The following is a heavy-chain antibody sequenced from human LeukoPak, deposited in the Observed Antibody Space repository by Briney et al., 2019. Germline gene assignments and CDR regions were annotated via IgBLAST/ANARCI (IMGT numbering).Heavy chain of an antibody. CDR2: ISGSGGST. CDR3: AKDLRTMIVVVILDY. J-gene: IGHJ4*02. D-gene: IGHD3-22*01. Sequence: PGGSLRLSCAASGFTFSSYWMHWVRQVPGKGLEWVSAISGSGGSTYYADSVKGRFTISRDNSKNTLYLQMNSLRAEDTAVYYCAKDLRTMIVVVILDYWGQGTLVTVSS. V-gene: IGHV3-23*01. CDR1: GFTFSSYW.